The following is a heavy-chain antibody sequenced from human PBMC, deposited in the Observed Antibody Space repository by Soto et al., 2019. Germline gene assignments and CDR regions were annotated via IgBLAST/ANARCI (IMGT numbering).Heavy chain of an antibody. CDR1: GFSLTTDGVG. V-gene: IGHV2-5*02. CDR3: AHSRNLITEDAQVGDFDY. J-gene: IGHJ4*02. CDR2: IYWDDDE. D-gene: IGHD3-10*01. Sequence: QITLKESGPTLVKPTQTLTLTCNFSGFSLTTDGVGVGWVRQPPGGALEWLSLIYWDDDERYSQSLKTRLTITKDPSKNQVDLIMTNMDPVDTATYYCAHSRNLITEDAQVGDFDYWGQGILVTVSS.